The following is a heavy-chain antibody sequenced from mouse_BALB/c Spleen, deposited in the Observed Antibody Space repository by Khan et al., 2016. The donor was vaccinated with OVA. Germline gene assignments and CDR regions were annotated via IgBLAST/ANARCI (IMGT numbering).Heavy chain of an antibody. CDR1: GYTFTEYT. CDR3: ARRDYYAYFWFFDV. CDR2: INPNNGGT. D-gene: IGHD1-2*01. V-gene: IGHV1-22*01. J-gene: IGHJ1*01. Sequence: EVKLVESGPELVKPGASVKISCKTSGYTFTEYTMHWVKQSHGKSLEWIGRINPNNGGTNYNQKFKGKATLTVDTSSTTAYLELRSLTSEDYAVYYWARRDYYAYFWFFDVWGAGSTVTVSS.